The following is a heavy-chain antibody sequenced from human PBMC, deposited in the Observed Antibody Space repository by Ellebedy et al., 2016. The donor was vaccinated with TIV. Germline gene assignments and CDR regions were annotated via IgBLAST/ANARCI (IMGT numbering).Heavy chain of an antibody. Sequence: GGSLRLXXAASGFTFSSYSMNWVRQAPGKGLEWVSSISSSSSYIYYADSVKGRFTISRDNAKNSLYLQMNSLRAEDTAVYYCARAVYYDILTGYIPHWGQGTLVTVSS. CDR2: ISSSSSYI. CDR1: GFTFSSYS. CDR3: ARAVYYDILTGYIPH. D-gene: IGHD3-9*01. V-gene: IGHV3-21*01. J-gene: IGHJ4*02.